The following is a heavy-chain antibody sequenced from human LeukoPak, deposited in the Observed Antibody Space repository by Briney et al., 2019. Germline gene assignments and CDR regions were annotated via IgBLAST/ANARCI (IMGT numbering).Heavy chain of an antibody. V-gene: IGHV1-24*01. J-gene: IGHJ4*02. D-gene: IGHD3-9*01. CDR2: FDPEDGET. CDR1: GYTLTELS. CDR3: ATGLYYDILTGYSD. Sequence: ASVKVSCKVPGYTLTELSMHWVRQAPGKGLEWMGGFDPEDGETIYAQKFQGRVTMTEDTSTDTAYMELSSLRSEDTAVYYCATGLYYDILTGYSDWGQGTLVTVSS.